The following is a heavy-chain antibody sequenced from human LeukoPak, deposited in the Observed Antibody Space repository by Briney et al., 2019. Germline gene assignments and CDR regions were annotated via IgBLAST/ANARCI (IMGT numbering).Heavy chain of an antibody. CDR3: TRGIWSSHNKDYYFDH. J-gene: IGHJ4*02. V-gene: IGHV1-3*01. CDR2: INAGNGNT. D-gene: IGHD2-2*01. CDR1: GYTFTNYA. Sequence: ASVKVSCKASGYTFTNYAMNWVRQAPGQRLEWMGWINAGNGNTKSSQRFQDRVTITRDTSASTAYMELNSLRSEDTAVYYCTRGIWSSHNKDYYFDHWGQGSLVTVSS.